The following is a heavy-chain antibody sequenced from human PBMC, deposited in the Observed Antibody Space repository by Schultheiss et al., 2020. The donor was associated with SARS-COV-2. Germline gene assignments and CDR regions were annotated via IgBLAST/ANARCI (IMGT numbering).Heavy chain of an antibody. CDR2: IDWDDDK. J-gene: IGHJ4*02. CDR1: GFSLSTSGVG. D-gene: IGHD6-6*01. CDR3: AHELEYSSSYYFDY. Sequence: SGPTLVKPTQTLTLTCTFSGFSLSTSGVGVGWIRQPPGKALEWLARIDWDDDKYYSTSLKTRLTISKDTSKNQVVLTMTNMDPVDTATYYCAHELEYSSSYYFDYWGQGTLVTVSS. V-gene: IGHV2-70*12.